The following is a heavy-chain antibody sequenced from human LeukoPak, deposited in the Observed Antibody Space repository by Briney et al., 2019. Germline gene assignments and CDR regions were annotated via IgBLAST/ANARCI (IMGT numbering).Heavy chain of an antibody. CDR2: VSGGGTNT. D-gene: IGHD6-19*01. Sequence: PGGSLRLSCAASGFTFSSYWMHWVRQAPGKGLEWVSAVSGGGTNTYYADSVRGRFTTSRDNSKNTLCLQMNSLRAEDTAVYYCAKDVFVGAVAANCFDYWGQGTLVTVSS. CDR1: GFTFSSYW. J-gene: IGHJ4*02. CDR3: AKDVFVGAVAANCFDY. V-gene: IGHV3-23*01.